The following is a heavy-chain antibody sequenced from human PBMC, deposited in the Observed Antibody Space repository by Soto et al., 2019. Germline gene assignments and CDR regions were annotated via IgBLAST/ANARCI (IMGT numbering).Heavy chain of an antibody. Sequence: PGGSLRLSCAASGFICSSYDMSWVRQAPGKGLEWVSTILVGGSTHYEDSVKGRFTISRDTSKNTVYLQMNGLTAGDTAVYYCAKATATGGGAFEICGQGTMVTVSS. CDR1: GFICSSYD. D-gene: IGHD2-8*02. V-gene: IGHV3-23*01. J-gene: IGHJ3*02. CDR2: ILVGGST. CDR3: AKATATGGGAFEI.